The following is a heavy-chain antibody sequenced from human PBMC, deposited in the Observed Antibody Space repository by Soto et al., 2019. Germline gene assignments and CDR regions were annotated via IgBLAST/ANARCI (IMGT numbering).Heavy chain of an antibody. CDR1: GYTFITYG. J-gene: IGHJ4*02. D-gene: IGHD3-22*01. CDR2: ISTDNGNT. V-gene: IGHV1-18*01. CDR3: ARGPTDYYDNSANYFLDY. Sequence: QVQLVQSGAEGKKPGASVKVSGKASGYTFITYGVSWVRQAPGQGCDWLGWISTDNGNTRYAERLQGRVTMTTDTTTNTAYMELRNLRSDDTAVYYCARGPTDYYDNSANYFLDYWGQGTLVTVSS.